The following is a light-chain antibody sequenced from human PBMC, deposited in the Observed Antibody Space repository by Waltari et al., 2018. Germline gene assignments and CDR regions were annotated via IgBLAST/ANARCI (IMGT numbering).Light chain of an antibody. V-gene: IGLV1-44*01. CDR1: SSTIGSNT. J-gene: IGLJ2*01. CDR3: AAWDDSLNVV. Sequence: QSVLTPPPSASGTPGQRVTTPCSGSSSTIGSNTVNWYQQLPGTAPKLLIYSNNQRPSGVPDRFSGSKSGTSASLAISGLQSEDEADYYCAAWDDSLNVVFGGGTKLTVL. CDR2: SNN.